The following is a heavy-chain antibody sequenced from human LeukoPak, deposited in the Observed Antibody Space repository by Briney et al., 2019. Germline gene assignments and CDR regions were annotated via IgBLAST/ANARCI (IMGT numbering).Heavy chain of an antibody. CDR1: GFTFSSYG. Sequence: PGRSLRLSCAGSGFTFSSYGMHWVRQAPGKGLEWVAVIWYDGSNKYYADSVKGRFTISRDNSKNTLYLQMNSLRAEDTAVYYCARGTRDYGDYFSEGVYFDYWGQGTLVTVSS. J-gene: IGHJ4*02. V-gene: IGHV3-33*01. CDR3: ARGTRDYGDYFSEGVYFDY. D-gene: IGHD4-17*01. CDR2: IWYDGSNK.